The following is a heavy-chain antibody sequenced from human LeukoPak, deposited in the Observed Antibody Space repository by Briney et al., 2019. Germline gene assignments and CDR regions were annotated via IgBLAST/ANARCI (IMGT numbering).Heavy chain of an antibody. CDR2: IYISGTP. J-gene: IGHJ4*02. CDR1: GGXISGSY. D-gene: IGHD4-11*01. Sequence: SETLSLTCIVSGGXISGSYWTWIRQPAGKGLEWIARIYISGTPNYNPSLRGRVTMSIDTSMNQFSLKLTSVTAADTAVYYCAREKMTTITTIDYWGQGTLVTVSS. V-gene: IGHV4-4*07. CDR3: AREKMTTITTIDY.